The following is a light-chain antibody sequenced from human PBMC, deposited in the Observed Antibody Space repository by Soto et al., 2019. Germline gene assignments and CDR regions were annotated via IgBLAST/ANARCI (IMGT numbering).Light chain of an antibody. J-gene: IGLJ1*01. CDR1: SYNIGTNP. CDR3: AAWDDSLNGHV. V-gene: IGLV1-44*01. CDR2: TNY. Sequence: QLVLTQPPSASGTPGQRVTISCSGSSYNIGTNPVNWYQQLPGTAPKLLIYTNYQRPSGVPDRFSGSKSGTSASLAISGLQSEDEADYYCAAWDDSLNGHVFGTGTKVTVL.